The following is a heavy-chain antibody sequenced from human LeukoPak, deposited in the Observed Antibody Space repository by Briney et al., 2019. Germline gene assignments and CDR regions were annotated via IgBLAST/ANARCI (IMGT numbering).Heavy chain of an antibody. V-gene: IGHV3-74*01. CDR1: GFTFSSYS. D-gene: IGHD3-3*01. J-gene: IGHJ4*02. Sequence: PGGSLRLSCAASGFTFSSYSINWVRQAPGKGLVWVSRINSDGSSTNYADSVKGRFTISRDNAKNTLYLQMNSLRAEDTAVYFCATEYYDFWSGYYNKGDYWGQGTLVTVSS. CDR3: ATEYYDFWSGYYNKGDY. CDR2: INSDGSST.